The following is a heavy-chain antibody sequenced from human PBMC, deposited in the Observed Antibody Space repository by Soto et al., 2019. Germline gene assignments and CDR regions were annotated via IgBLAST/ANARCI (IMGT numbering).Heavy chain of an antibody. Sequence: QVQLVQSGAEVKKPGASVKVSCKASGYTFTSYGISWVRQAPGQGLEWMGWISAYNGNTNYAQKLQRRVTMTTDTSTSTAYMELRSLISDDTAVYYCARDGFLEAGVRGVIRAGFDYWGQGTLVTVAS. V-gene: IGHV1-18*04. CDR2: ISAYNGNT. CDR1: GYTFTSYG. CDR3: ARDGFLEAGVRGVIRAGFDY. J-gene: IGHJ4*02. D-gene: IGHD3-10*01.